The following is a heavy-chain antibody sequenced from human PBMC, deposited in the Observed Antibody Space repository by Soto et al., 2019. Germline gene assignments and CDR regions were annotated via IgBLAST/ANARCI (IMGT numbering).Heavy chain of an antibody. J-gene: IGHJ4*02. CDR1: GFTVGNDY. Sequence: GSLRLSCAASGFTVGNDYMSWVRQAPGKGLEWVSLIYSTGTTKYADSVKGRFTVSRDNAKNTLYLKMNSLRAEDTAVYYCAKDGRGSGSHYNSFGYWGQGTLVTVSS. V-gene: IGHV3-53*01. D-gene: IGHD3-10*01. CDR2: IYSTGTT. CDR3: AKDGRGSGSHYNSFGY.